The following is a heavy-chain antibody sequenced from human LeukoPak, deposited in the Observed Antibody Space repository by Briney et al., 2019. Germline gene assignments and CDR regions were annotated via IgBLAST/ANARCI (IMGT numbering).Heavy chain of an antibody. CDR3: ARVGTAYCGGDCFTYGMDV. CDR1: GGTFSSYA. CDR2: IIPIFGTA. Sequence: SVNVSCTASGGTFSSYAISWVRQAPGQGLEWMGGIIPIFGTANYAQKFQGRVTITADESTSTAYMELSSLRSEDTAVYYCARVGTAYCGGDCFTYGMDVWGQGTTVTVSS. J-gene: IGHJ6*02. D-gene: IGHD2-21*02. V-gene: IGHV1-69*13.